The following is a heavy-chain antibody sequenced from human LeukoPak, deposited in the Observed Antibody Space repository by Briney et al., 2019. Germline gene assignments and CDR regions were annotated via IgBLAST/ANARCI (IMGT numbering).Heavy chain of an antibody. D-gene: IGHD3-10*01. CDR3: ARDGWFGELSYDY. CDR1: GYTFTGYY. J-gene: IGHJ4*02. CDR2: INPNSGGT. Sequence: GASVKVSCKASGYTFTGYYMLWVRQAPGQGLEWMGRINPNSGGTNYAQKFQGRVTMTRDTSISTAYMELSRLRSDDTAVYYCARDGWFGELSYDYWGQGTLVTVSS. V-gene: IGHV1-2*06.